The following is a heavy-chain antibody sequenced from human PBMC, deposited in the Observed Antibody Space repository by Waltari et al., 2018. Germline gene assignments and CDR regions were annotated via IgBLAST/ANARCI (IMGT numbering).Heavy chain of an antibody. CDR2: VRSKHNNFAT. CDR3: TTGIVELESERAAF. V-gene: IGHV3-73*01. J-gene: IGHJ4*02. CDR1: GVTIGGTA. D-gene: IGHD1-1*01. Sequence: EVQVVESGGGFIQTGESLRLSCVASGVTIGGTAMEWVRQSPVKGLQWIGRVRSKHNNFATVYAESMRGRSMVSRNASMNTAYLQIDNVTPDDTAVYYCTTGIVELESERAAFWGRGVLVTVTS.